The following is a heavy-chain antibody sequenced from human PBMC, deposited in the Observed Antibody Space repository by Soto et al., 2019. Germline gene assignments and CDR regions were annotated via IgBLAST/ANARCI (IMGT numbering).Heavy chain of an antibody. Sequence: PGGSLRLSCAASGFTLSDHYMDWVRQAPGKGLEWVGRTKNKGNSYTTEYAASVKGSFTISRDDSKNSVYLHMNSLKSEDTAVYYCARGGYEYRYWGQGTLVTVSS. D-gene: IGHD5-12*01. CDR1: GFTLSDHY. CDR3: ARGGYEYRY. CDR2: TKNKGNSYTT. V-gene: IGHV3-72*01. J-gene: IGHJ4*02.